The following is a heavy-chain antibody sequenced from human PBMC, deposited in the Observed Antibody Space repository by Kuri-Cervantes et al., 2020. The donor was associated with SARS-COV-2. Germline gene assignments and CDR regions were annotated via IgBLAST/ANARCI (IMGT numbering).Heavy chain of an antibody. D-gene: IGHD1-14*01. Sequence: GSLRLSCTVSGGSISSYYWSWIRQPAGKGLEWIGYIYYSGSTNYNPSLKSRVTISVDTSKNQFSLKLSSVTAADTAVYYCARGNSPTALIDYWGQGTLVTVSS. J-gene: IGHJ4*02. CDR3: ARGNSPTALIDY. V-gene: IGHV4-59*12. CDR2: IYYSGST. CDR1: GGSISSYY.